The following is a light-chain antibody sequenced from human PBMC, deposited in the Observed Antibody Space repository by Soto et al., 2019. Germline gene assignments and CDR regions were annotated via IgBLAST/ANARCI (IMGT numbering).Light chain of an antibody. Sequence: IRMTQSPSSFSASTGDRVTITCRASQGISSYLAWYQQKPGKAPKLLIYAASTLQSGVPSRFSGSGSGTDFTLTISCLQSEDFATYYCQQYYSYPYTFGQGTKLEIK. CDR1: QGISSY. CDR3: QQYYSYPYT. J-gene: IGKJ2*01. V-gene: IGKV1-8*01. CDR2: AAS.